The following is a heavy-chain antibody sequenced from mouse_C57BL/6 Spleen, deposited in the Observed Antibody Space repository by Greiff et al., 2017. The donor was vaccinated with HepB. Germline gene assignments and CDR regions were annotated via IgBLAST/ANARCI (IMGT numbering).Heavy chain of an antibody. CDR1: GFNIKDDY. D-gene: IGHD1-1*01. CDR2: IDPENGDT. CDR3: THYYCSSYAVDY. Sequence: VQLKQSGAELVRPGASVKLSCTASGFNIKDDYMHWVKQRPEQGLEWIGWIDPENGDTEYASKFQGKATITAETSSNTAYLQLSSLTSEDTAVYYCTHYYCSSYAVDYWGQGTSVTVAS. V-gene: IGHV14-4*01. J-gene: IGHJ4*01.